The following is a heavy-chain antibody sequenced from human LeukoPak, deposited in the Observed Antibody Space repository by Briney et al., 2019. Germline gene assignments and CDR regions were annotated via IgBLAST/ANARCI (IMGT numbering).Heavy chain of an antibody. D-gene: IGHD3-16*01. CDR3: ARVFGGSSGYFDY. CDR1: GRSFSGYY. Sequence: SETLSLTCAVSGRSFSGYYWSWIRQPPGKGLQWIAEINHLGSTNHNPSLKSRVTISVDTSKKQFSLRLRSVTAADTAAYYCARVFGGSSGYFDYWGQGTLVTVSS. CDR2: INHLGST. V-gene: IGHV4-34*01. J-gene: IGHJ4*02.